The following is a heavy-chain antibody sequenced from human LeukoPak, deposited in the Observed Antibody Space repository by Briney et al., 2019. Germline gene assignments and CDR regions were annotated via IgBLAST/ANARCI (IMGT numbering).Heavy chain of an antibody. CDR2: MNGNSGGT. Sequence: AAVKVSCKASGYTLIVYYLHLVRQAPGQGLEWMGLMNGNSGGTKYGQKVQGRVSLSWDSSINTAYMELSSLRDDAAAVYCCARQISNWNSLFDYWGQGTLVTVSS. CDR1: GYTLIVYY. D-gene: IGHD1-7*01. V-gene: IGHV1-2*02. J-gene: IGHJ4*02. CDR3: ARQISNWNSLFDY.